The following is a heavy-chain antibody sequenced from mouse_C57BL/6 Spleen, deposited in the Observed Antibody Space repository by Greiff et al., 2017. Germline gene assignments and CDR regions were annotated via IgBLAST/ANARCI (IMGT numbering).Heavy chain of an antibody. CDR1: GYTFTDYY. V-gene: IGHV1-84*01. Sequence: QVQLQQSGPELVKPGASVRISCKASGYTFTDYYINWVQQRPGQGLEWIGWIYPGSGNTKYNEKFKGKVTLTVDTSSSTAYMQLSSLTSEDTAVYYCARIGNYYFDYWGQGTTLTVSS. D-gene: IGHD4-1*01. CDR3: ARIGNYYFDY. J-gene: IGHJ2*01. CDR2: IYPGSGNT.